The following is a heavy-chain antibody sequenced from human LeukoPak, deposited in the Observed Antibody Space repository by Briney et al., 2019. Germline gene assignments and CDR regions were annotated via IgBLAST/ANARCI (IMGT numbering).Heavy chain of an antibody. V-gene: IGHV4-59*08. CDR1: GGSISSYY. CDR3: ARASSSGPPDY. Sequence: SETLSLTCTVSGGSISSYYWSWIRQPPGKGLEWIGYIYDSGSTNYNPSLKRRVTISVDTSKNQFSLKLNSVTAAATAVYYCARASSSGPPDYWGQGTLVTVSS. D-gene: IGHD6-19*01. J-gene: IGHJ4*02. CDR2: IYDSGST.